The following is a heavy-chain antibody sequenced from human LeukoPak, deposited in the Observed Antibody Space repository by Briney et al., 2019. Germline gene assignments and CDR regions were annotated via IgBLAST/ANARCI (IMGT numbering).Heavy chain of an antibody. CDR1: GGSISSSSYY. V-gene: IGHV4-39*07. CDR3: ARGVRIREFDP. D-gene: IGHD3-10*01. J-gene: IGHJ5*02. CDR2: IFYSGSA. Sequence: SETLSLTCTVSGGSISSSSYYWGWIRQPPGKGLEWIGYIFYSGSALYNPSLKSRVTISVDTSKNQFSLKLTSVTAADTAVYYCARGVRIREFDPWGQGTLVTVSS.